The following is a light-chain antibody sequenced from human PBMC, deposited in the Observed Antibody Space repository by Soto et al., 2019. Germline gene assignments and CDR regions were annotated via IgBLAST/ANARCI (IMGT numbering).Light chain of an antibody. CDR3: QQYGSSRT. V-gene: IGKV3-20*01. CDR1: QSVSSSY. Sequence: EIVLTQSPGTLSLSPGERATLSCRASQSVSSSYLAWYQQKPGQAPRLLIYGASSRATGIPHRFSGSGSGTDFTLTISRLEPEDFAVYYCQQYGSSRTFGQGTRLELK. CDR2: GAS. J-gene: IGKJ5*01.